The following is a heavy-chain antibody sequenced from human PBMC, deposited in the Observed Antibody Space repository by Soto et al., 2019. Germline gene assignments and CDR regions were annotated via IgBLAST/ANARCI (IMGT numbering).Heavy chain of an antibody. D-gene: IGHD2-8*01. CDR3: ARPTNGVYYWYFDL. CDR2: IDPSDSYT. Sequence: GESLKISCKGSCYSFTSYWISWVRQMPGKGLEWMGRIDPSDSYTNYSPSFQGHVTISADKSISTAYLQWSSLKASDTAMYYCARPTNGVYYWYFDLWGRGTLVTVSS. J-gene: IGHJ2*01. CDR1: CYSFTSYW. V-gene: IGHV5-10-1*01.